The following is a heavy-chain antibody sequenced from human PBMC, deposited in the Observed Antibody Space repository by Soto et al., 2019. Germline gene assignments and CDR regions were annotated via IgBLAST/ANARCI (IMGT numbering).Heavy chain of an antibody. CDR1: GGSISSYY. D-gene: IGHD2-15*01. V-gene: IGHV4-59*08. Sequence: QVQLQESGPGLVKPSETLSLTCTDSGGSISSYYWSWIRQPPGKGLEWIGYIYYSGSTNYNPSLKSRVTISVDTSKNQFSLKLSSVTAADTAVYYCARLLDCSGGSCYGMDVWGQGTTVTVSS. CDR3: ARLLDCSGGSCYGMDV. J-gene: IGHJ6*02. CDR2: IYYSGST.